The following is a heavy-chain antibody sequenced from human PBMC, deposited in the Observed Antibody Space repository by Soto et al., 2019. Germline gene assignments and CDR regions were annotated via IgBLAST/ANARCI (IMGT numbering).Heavy chain of an antibody. CDR1: GYTFTSYY. Sequence: ASVKVSCKASGYTFTSYYMHWVRQAPGQGLEWMGIINPSGGSTSYAQKFQGRVTMTRDTSTSTVYMELSSLRSEDTAVYYCARDLVRRSVTTFGTLDYWGQGTLVTVSS. J-gene: IGHJ4*02. CDR3: ARDLVRRSVTTFGTLDY. D-gene: IGHD3-16*01. CDR2: INPSGGST. V-gene: IGHV1-46*03.